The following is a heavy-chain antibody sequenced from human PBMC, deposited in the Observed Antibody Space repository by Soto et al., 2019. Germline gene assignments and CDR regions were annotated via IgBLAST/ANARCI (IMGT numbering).Heavy chain of an antibody. CDR2: ISGTGGIT. J-gene: IGHJ3*02. D-gene: IGHD3-10*01. V-gene: IGHV3-23*01. Sequence: EVQLLQSGGGLVQPGGSLRLSCAASGFAFGNYPMAWVRQTPGKGLEWISTISGTGGITDYEDSVKGRFTVSIDYSKDTVNLQMNSLRAEDTAVYYCAKDRTMARGVRAFDIWGQGTMVNISS. CDR1: GFAFGNYP. CDR3: AKDRTMARGVRAFDI.